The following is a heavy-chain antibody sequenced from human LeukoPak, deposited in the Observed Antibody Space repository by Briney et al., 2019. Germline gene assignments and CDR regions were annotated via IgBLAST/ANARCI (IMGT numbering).Heavy chain of an antibody. CDR3: ARDSSGWYAYPYYFDY. V-gene: IGHV3-20*04. CDR1: GFTFDDFG. Sequence: GGSLRLSCATSGFTFDDFGMAWVRQVPGKGPEWVSGINWNGETIAYRDSVKGRFTVSRDNARNSLYLQMNSLRAEDTAVYYCARDSSGWYAYPYYFDYWGQGTLVTVSS. D-gene: IGHD6-19*01. J-gene: IGHJ4*02. CDR2: INWNGETI.